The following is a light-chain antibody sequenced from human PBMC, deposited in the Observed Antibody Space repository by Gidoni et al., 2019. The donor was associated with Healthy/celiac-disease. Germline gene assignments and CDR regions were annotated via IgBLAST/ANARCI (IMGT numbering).Light chain of an antibody. CDR3: QQSYSTLIT. Sequence: DIQMTQSPSALSASVGDRVTIACRASQSIASSLNWYKQKPGKAPKLLIYAASSLQSGVPSRFSGSGSGTDFTLNISSLQPEDFATYYCQQSYSTLITFGQGTRLEIK. V-gene: IGKV1-39*01. J-gene: IGKJ5*01. CDR2: AAS. CDR1: QSIASS.